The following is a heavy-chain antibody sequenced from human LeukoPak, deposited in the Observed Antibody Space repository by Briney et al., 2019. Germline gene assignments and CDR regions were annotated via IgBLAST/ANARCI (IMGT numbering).Heavy chain of an antibody. Sequence: SETLSLTCAVYGGSFSDYYWSWIRQPPGTGLEGIGEFNHSGSTNYNPSLKTRVTISVDTSKNQFSLKLSSVTAADTAVYYCARVLRPFTIFGVVFKSIDYFDYWGQGTLVTVSS. CDR3: ARVLRPFTIFGVVFKSIDYFDY. V-gene: IGHV4-34*01. J-gene: IGHJ4*02. CDR2: FNHSGST. CDR1: GGSFSDYY. D-gene: IGHD3-3*01.